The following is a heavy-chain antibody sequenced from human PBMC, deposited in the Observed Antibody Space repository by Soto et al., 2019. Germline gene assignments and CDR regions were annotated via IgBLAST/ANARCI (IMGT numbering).Heavy chain of an antibody. CDR3: ARDGTVTYYWYFDL. J-gene: IGHJ2*01. D-gene: IGHD4-17*01. CDR2: ISSSSRTI. Sequence: PGGSLRLSCVASGFTFSTYNMHWVRQAPGKGLEWLSYISSSSRTIYYADSVKGRFTISRDNAKNSLYLQMNSLRDDDTAVYYCARDGTVTYYWYFDLWGRGTMVTVYS. V-gene: IGHV3-48*02. CDR1: GFTFSTYN.